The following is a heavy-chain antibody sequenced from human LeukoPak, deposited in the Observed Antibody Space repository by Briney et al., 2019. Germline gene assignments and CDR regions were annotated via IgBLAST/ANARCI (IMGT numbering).Heavy chain of an antibody. CDR3: AGDLYYYDSSGYYDS. CDR1: GFTFSSYD. D-gene: IGHD3-22*01. V-gene: IGHV3-30-3*01. CDR2: ISYDGSNK. Sequence: PGGSLRLSCAASGFTFSSYDMHWVRQAPGKGLEWVAVISYDGSNKYYADSVKGRFTISRDNSKNTLYLQMNSLRAEDTAVYYCAGDLYYYDSSGYYDSWGQGTLVTVSS. J-gene: IGHJ4*02.